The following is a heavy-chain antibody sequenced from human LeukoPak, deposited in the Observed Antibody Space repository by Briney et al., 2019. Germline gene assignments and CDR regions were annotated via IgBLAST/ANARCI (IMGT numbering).Heavy chain of an antibody. CDR1: GGSIVSSNYY. CDR3: ARHYYDSESYLLRPSDY. CDR2: IYYSGSS. Sequence: PSETLSLTCTVSGGSIVSSNYYCGWIRQPPGKGLEWIASIYYSGSSYYNPSLKSRVTISIAPSKNQFSLKLTSVTAADTAVYYCARHYYDSESYLLRPSDYSGQGTLVTVSS. D-gene: IGHD3-10*01. V-gene: IGHV4-39*01. J-gene: IGHJ4*02.